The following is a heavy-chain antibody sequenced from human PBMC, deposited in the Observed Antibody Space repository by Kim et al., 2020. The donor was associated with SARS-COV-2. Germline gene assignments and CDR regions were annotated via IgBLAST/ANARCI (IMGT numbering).Heavy chain of an antibody. V-gene: IGHV3-30*04. D-gene: IGHD3-10*01. CDR3: AGSSMVRGVSMSYFYGLDI. Sequence: GGSLRLFCEAFGFTFNSYAMHWVRQAPGKGLEWVATISNDGKNKDSGDSVKGRFTISRDNSKNTVHLEMNSLRGEDTATYYCAGSSMVRGVSMSYFYGLDIWGQGTTVIVSS. J-gene: IGHJ6*02. CDR1: GFTFNSYA. CDR2: ISNDGKNK.